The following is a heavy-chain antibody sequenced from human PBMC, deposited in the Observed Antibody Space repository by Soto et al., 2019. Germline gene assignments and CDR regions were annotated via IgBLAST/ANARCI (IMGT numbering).Heavy chain of an antibody. J-gene: IGHJ4*02. CDR2: INPDTGGT. V-gene: IGHV1-2*04. CDR1: GYTFNAYY. Sequence: QVRLLQSGAEVKKSGASVKVSCKASGYTFNAYYIHWMRQARGQGLEWMGWINPDTGGTDYAQKFQGWVTMTRDTSITTAYMELASLKIDYTAVYYCARAIARDGSSWYRGGYDSWGQGTLVTVS. CDR3: ARAIARDGSSWYRGGYDS. D-gene: IGHD6-13*01.